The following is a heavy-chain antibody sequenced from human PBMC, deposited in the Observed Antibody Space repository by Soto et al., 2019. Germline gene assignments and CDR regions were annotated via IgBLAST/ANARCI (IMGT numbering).Heavy chain of an antibody. CDR3: ARETLENLPSIAVRYYYGMDV. CDR2: IYYSGST. J-gene: IGHJ6*02. CDR1: GGSISSSSYY. D-gene: IGHD6-6*01. V-gene: IGHV4-39*02. Sequence: PSETLSLTCTVSGGSISSSSYYWGWIRQPPGKGLEWIGSIYYSGSTYYNPSLKSRVTISVDTSKNQFSLKLSSVTAADTAVYYCARETLENLPSIAVRYYYGMDVWGQGTTVS.